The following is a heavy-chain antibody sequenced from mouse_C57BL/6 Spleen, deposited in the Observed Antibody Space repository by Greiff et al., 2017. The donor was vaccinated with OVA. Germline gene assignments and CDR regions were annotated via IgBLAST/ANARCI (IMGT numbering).Heavy chain of an antibody. CDR2: IYPGDGDT. V-gene: IGHV1-82*01. CDR3: ARSAYYYGSSYAMDY. D-gene: IGHD1-1*01. Sequence: QVQLKQSGPELVKPGASVKISCKASGYAFSSSWMNWVKQRPGKGLEWIGRIYPGDGDTNYNGKFKGKATLTADKSSSTAYMQLSSLTSEDSAVYFCARSAYYYGSSYAMDYWGQGTSVTVSS. J-gene: IGHJ4*01. CDR1: GYAFSSSW.